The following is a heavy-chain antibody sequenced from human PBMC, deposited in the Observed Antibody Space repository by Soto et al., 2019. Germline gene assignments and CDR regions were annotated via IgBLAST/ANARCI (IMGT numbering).Heavy chain of an antibody. D-gene: IGHD2-2*01. J-gene: IGHJ5*02. CDR3: ARGVRSCTTTGCPNWFYP. CDR1: GFSLTTSGVG. Sequence: QITLKESGPPLVKPTQTLTLTCTFSGFSLTTSGVGVGWIRQPPGKALQWLALIYWDDDKRYSPSLKNRLTISKDTSKNQVVLTMANMDPVDTATYYCARGVRSCTTTGCPNWFYPWGQGTLVTVSS. CDR2: IYWDDDK. V-gene: IGHV2-5*02.